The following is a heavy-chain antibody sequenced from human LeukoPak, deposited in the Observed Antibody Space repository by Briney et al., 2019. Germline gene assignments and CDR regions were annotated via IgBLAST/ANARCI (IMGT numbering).Heavy chain of an antibody. CDR1: GGSISSGGYY. D-gene: IGHD2-2*01. CDR2: IYYSGST. Sequence: PSETLSLTCTVSGGSISSGGYYWSWIRQHPGKGLEWIGYIYYSGSTYYNPSLKSRVTISVDTPKNQFSLKLSSVTAADTAVYYCARVNWDIVVVPASNWFDPWGQGTLVTVSS. CDR3: ARVNWDIVVVPASNWFDP. J-gene: IGHJ5*02. V-gene: IGHV4-31*03.